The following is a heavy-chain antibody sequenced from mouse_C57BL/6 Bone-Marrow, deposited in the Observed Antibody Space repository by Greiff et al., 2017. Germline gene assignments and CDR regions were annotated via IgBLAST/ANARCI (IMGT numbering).Heavy chain of an antibody. CDR3: ARVRFDY. J-gene: IGHJ2*01. V-gene: IGHV5-4*01. CDR1: GFTFSSYA. CDR2: ISDGGSYT. Sequence: DVQLQESGGGLVKPGGSLKLSCAASGFTFSSYAMSWVRQTPEKRLEWVATISDGGSYTYSPDNVKGRFTISRDNAKNNLYLQMSHLKSEDTAMYYCARVRFDYWGQGTTLSVSS.